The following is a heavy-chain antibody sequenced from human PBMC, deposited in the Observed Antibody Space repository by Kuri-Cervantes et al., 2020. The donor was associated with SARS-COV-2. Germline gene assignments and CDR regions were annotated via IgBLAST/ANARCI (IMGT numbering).Heavy chain of an antibody. V-gene: IGHV4-30-2*01. CDR1: GGSISSGCYA. Sequence: SQTLSLPRAVSGGSISSGCYAWSWIRQPPGKGLEWIGYIYHNWSTYYNPSLQSRVTISLDRSKNKFSLKLSSVIAADTAVYYCARRDYDSWSVYAWFDPWGQGTLVTVSS. CDR3: ARRDYDSWSVYAWFDP. D-gene: IGHD3-3*01. J-gene: IGHJ5*02. CDR2: IYHNWST.